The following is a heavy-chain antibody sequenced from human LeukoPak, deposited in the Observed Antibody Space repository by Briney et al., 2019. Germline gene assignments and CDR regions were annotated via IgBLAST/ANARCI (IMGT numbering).Heavy chain of an antibody. V-gene: IGHV4-59*12. D-gene: IGHD1-1*01. CDR3: ARVPRGTTTHYYYYYYMDV. CDR1: GGSISIYY. CDR2: IYYTGTT. J-gene: IGHJ6*03. Sequence: PSETLSLTCSVSGGSISIYYWTWIRQIPGKGLEWIGYIYYTGTTNYNPLFESRATISVDTSKNQFSLKLSSVTAADTAVYYCARVPRGTTTHYYYYYYMDVWGKVTTVTVSS.